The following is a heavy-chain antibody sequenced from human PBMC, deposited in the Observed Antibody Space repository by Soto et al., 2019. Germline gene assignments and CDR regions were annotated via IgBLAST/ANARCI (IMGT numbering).Heavy chain of an antibody. CDR1: GFTFSSYA. Sequence: GGSLRLSCAASGFTFSSYAMSWVRQAPGKGLEWVSAISGSGGSTYYADSVKGRFTISRDNSKNTLYLQMNSLRAEDTAVYYCAKDLGAYCGGDCYLGYFQHWGQGTLVTVSS. CDR2: ISGSGGST. CDR3: AKDLGAYCGGDCYLGYFQH. D-gene: IGHD2-21*02. V-gene: IGHV3-23*01. J-gene: IGHJ1*01.